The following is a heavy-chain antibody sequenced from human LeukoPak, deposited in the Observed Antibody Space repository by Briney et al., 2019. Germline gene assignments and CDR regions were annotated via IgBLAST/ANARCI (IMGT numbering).Heavy chain of an antibody. V-gene: IGHV1-2*02. CDR2: INPNSGGT. CDR1: GYTFTGYY. J-gene: IGHJ4*02. D-gene: IGHD5-12*01. Sequence: GASVKVSCKASGYTFTGYYMHWVRQAPGQGLEWMGWINPNSGGTNYAQKFQGRVTMTRDTSISTAYMELSRLRSDDTAVYYCARSLIVATFRYIDYWGRGTLVTVSS. CDR3: ARSLIVATFRYIDY.